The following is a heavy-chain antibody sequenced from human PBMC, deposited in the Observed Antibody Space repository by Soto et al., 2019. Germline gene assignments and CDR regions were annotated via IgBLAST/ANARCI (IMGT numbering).Heavy chain of an antibody. J-gene: IGHJ4*02. CDR1: GGSISSSSYY. D-gene: IGHD2-2*01. CDR3: ARVRLGYCRSSSCPPTYYFDY. CDR2: IYYSGST. Sequence: SETLSLTCTVSGGSISSSSYYWGWIRQPPGKGLEWIGSIYYSGSTYYSPSLKGRLTTSADTSKNQFFLKLGSVTAADAAVYYCARVRLGYCRSSSCPPTYYFDYWGQGTLVTVSS. V-gene: IGHV4-39*07.